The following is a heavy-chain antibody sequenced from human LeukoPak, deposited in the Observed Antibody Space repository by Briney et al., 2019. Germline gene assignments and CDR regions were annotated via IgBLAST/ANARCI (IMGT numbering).Heavy chain of an antibody. Sequence: GASGKASCTASGSLWIHWMRLAPGQALEWVGYISPSSGSTGLAEKFQGRVTVTRDKSISTVYMELNGLTSDDTAMYFCARDYPRQRFDIWGQGTLVTVTS. CDR1: GSLW. V-gene: IGHV1-2*02. J-gene: IGHJ4*02. CDR2: ISPSSGST. CDR3: ARDYPRQRFDI. D-gene: IGHD2-2*01.